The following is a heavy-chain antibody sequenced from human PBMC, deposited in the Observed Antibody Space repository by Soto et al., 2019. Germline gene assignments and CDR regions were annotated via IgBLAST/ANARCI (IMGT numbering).Heavy chain of an antibody. V-gene: IGHV3-7*04. CDR3: ARDRRVAAGLYYFDY. CDR1: GFTLSTYW. J-gene: IGHJ4*02. Sequence: HPGGSLRLSCAASGFTLSTYWMSWVRQAPGKGLEWVANIKQDGSEKYYVDSVKGRFSISRDNAKNLLFLQMYSLGVEDTAVYFCARDRRVAAGLYYFDYWGRGTLVTSPQ. CDR2: IKQDGSEK. D-gene: IGHD6-13*01.